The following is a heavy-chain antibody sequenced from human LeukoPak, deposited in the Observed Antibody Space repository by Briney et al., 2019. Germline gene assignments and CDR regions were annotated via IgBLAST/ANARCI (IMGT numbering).Heavy chain of an antibody. D-gene: IGHD3-10*01. V-gene: IGHV3-7*01. J-gene: IGHJ4*02. CDR3: ATKAAPSRANPFDY. CDR1: GFTFSNFW. CDR2: INRDGNEK. Sequence: PGGSLRLSCAASGFTFSNFWMSWVRQAPRKGVEWVANINRDGNEKNYVGSVKGRFTISRDNAKNSVYLQMDSLRAEDTAVYYCATKAAPSRANPFDYWGQGTLVTVSS.